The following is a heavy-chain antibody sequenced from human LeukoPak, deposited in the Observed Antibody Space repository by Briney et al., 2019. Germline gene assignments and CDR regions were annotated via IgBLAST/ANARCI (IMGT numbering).Heavy chain of an antibody. CDR2: IYTSGST. CDR1: GGSISSYY. D-gene: IGHD1-1*01. CDR3: ARVSWFPGTSYYYMDV. J-gene: IGHJ6*03. V-gene: IGHV4-4*07. Sequence: KPSETLSLTCTVSGGSISSYYWSWIRQPAGKGLEWIGRIYTSGSTNYNPSLKSRVTMSVDTSKNQFSLKLSSVTAADTAVYYCARVSWFPGTSYYYMDVWGRGTTVTVSS.